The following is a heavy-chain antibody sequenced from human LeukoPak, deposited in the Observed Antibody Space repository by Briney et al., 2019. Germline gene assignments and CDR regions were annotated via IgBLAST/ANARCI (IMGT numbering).Heavy chain of an antibody. V-gene: IGHV3-74*01. CDR3: VSFYETY. D-gene: IGHD2-2*01. J-gene: IGHJ4*02. CDR2: INSDGSWT. Sequence: GGALRLSCAASGNYGMHWVPQAPGKGLVWVSHINSDGSWTGYADSVKGRFTISKDNAKNTVYLQMNNLRAEDTAVYYCVSFYETYWGRGTLVTVSS. CDR1: GNYG.